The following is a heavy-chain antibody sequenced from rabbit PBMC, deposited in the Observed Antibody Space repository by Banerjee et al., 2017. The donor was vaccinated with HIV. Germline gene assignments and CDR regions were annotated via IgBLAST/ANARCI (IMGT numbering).Heavy chain of an antibody. J-gene: IGHJ4*01. CDR2: IYAGGSAFT. CDR3: ARDLAGVIGWNFDL. CDR1: GFSFSGSYW. D-gene: IGHD4-1*01. Sequence: QEQLEESGGDLVKPEGSLTLTCTASGFSFSGSYWICWVRQAPGKGLEWIACIYAGGSAFTAYASWAKGRFTISKTSSTTVTLQMTSLTAADTATYFCARDLAGVIGWNFDLWGPGTLVTVS. V-gene: IGHV1S45*01.